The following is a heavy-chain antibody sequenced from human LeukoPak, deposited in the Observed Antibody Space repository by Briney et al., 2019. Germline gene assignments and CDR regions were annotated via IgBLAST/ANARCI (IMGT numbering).Heavy chain of an antibody. CDR2: ISYDGSNK. V-gene: IGHV3-30*03. CDR3: ARQADYDFWSGYFEYLGY. J-gene: IGHJ4*02. CDR1: GLTFSSYG. D-gene: IGHD3-3*01. Sequence: PGGSLRLSCAASGLTFSSYGMHWVRQAPGKGLEWVAVISYDGSNKYYADSVKGRFTISRDNAKNTLYLQMNSLRAEDTAVYYCARQADYDFWSGYFEYLGYWGQGTLVTVSS.